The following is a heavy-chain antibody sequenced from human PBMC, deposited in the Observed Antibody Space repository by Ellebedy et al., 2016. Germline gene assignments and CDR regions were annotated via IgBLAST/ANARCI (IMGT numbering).Heavy chain of an antibody. J-gene: IGHJ4*02. Sequence: SETLSLTCTVSGDSISSCYWTWIRQPPGKGLEWIGEINHSGSTNYNPSLKSRVTISEDRSKNQFSLKLSSVTAADTAMYYCARAGGSGRYAEYWGQGTLVTVSS. CDR2: INHSGST. D-gene: IGHD3-10*01. CDR3: ARAGGSGRYAEY. CDR1: GDSISSCY. V-gene: IGHV4-34*01.